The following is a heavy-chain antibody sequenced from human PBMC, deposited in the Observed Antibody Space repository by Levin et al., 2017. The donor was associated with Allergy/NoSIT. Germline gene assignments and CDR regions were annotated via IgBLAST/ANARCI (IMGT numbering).Heavy chain of an antibody. J-gene: IGHJ3*01. V-gene: IGHV3-23*01. Sequence: GASVKVSCAVSGFTFTDYAMSWVRQAPGKGLEWVSAISRSGDNTYYADSVKGRFTISRDNSRNTLYLQMNSLRAEDTAIFYCAKLGWSGSYHGTGDALDVWGQGTMVTVSS. D-gene: IGHD1-26*01. CDR1: GFTFTDYA. CDR3: AKLGWSGSYHGTGDALDV. CDR2: ISRSGDNT.